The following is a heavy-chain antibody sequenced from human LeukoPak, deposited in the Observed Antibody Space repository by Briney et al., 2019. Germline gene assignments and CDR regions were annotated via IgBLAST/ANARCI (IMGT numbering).Heavy chain of an antibody. Sequence: PSETLSLTCSVSGGSISSGDYYWSWIRQPPGKGLEWIGYIYHSGSTYYNPSLKSRVTISVDRSKSHFSLKLSSVTAADTAVYYCARHRLERDGDTAMLTSRPFDSWGQGPLVTVSS. D-gene: IGHD5-18*01. J-gene: IGHJ4*02. V-gene: IGHV4-30-2*01. CDR3: ARHRLERDGDTAMLTSRPFDS. CDR2: IYHSGST. CDR1: GGSISSGDYY.